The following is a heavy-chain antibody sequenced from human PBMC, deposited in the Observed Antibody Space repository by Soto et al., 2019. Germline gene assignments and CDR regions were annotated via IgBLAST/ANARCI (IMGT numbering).Heavy chain of an antibody. V-gene: IGHV1-8*01. Sequence: QVQLVQSGAELKKPGASVKVSCKASGYTFSNYDMNWVRQATGQGPEWIGWVNPNNGDTGYAQKFQGRVTLTTDISTTTAYMDLTSLRSEDTAIYYCAKVSREGSAIDFDYWGQGTLITVSS. D-gene: IGHD3-10*01. CDR1: GYTFSNYD. CDR3: AKVSREGSAIDFDY. CDR2: VNPNNGDT. J-gene: IGHJ4*02.